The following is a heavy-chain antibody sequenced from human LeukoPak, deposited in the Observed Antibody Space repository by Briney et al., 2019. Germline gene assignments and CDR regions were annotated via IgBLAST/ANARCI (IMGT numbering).Heavy chain of an antibody. V-gene: IGHV3-7*01. CDR1: GFMFNSYW. CDR2: IKQDGSAK. D-gene: IGHD2-8*01. J-gene: IGHJ6*02. Sequence: GGSLRLSCAASGFMFNSYWMMWVRQAPGKGLEWVANIKQDGSAKYYVGSVKGRFTISRDNTKNSLYLQMNSLRAEDTAVYYCARNRVRNGLSCMDVWGQGTTVTVSS. CDR3: ARNRVRNGLSCMDV.